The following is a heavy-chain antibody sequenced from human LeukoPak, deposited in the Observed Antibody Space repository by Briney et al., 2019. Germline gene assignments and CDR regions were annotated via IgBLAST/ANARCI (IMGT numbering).Heavy chain of an antibody. D-gene: IGHD3-22*01. CDR2: ISSDGGGA. V-gene: IGHV3-64*01. Sequence: GGSLRLSCAASGFTFSNYPMHWVRQAPGKGLEYVSAISSDGGGAYYANSVKGRFTISRDNSKNTLYLQMGSLRAEDMAMYYCARADYDSSGYYADYWGQGTLVTVSS. CDR1: GFTFSNYP. CDR3: ARADYDSSGYYADY. J-gene: IGHJ4*02.